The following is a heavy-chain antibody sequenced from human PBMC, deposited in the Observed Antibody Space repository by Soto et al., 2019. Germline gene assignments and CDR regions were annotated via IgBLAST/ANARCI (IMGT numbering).Heavy chain of an antibody. J-gene: IGHJ4*02. D-gene: IGHD3-10*01. Sequence: SVKVSCKASGGTFSSYAISWVRQAPGQGLEWMGGIMPIFGTANYAQKFQGRVTITADESTSTAYMELSSLRSEDTAVYYCARQTTNFGDFRGYFDYWCQGTLLTIFS. CDR2: IMPIFGTA. CDR3: ARQTTNFGDFRGYFDY. V-gene: IGHV1-69*13. CDR1: GGTFSSYA.